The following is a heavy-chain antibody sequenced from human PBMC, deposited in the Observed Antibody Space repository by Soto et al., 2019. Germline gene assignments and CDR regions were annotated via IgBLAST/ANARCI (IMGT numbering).Heavy chain of an antibody. CDR1: GFTFSIYA. D-gene: IGHD6-19*01. CDR2: ISGSGGST. J-gene: IGHJ4*02. CDR3: AKCSSGWYPDLY. V-gene: IGHV3-23*01. Sequence: GGSLGISCASSGFTFSIYAMIVVLQAPGKGLEWVSAISGSGGSTYYADSVKGRFTISRDNSKNTLYLQMNSLRAEDTAVYYCAKCSSGWYPDLYWGQGTLVTVS.